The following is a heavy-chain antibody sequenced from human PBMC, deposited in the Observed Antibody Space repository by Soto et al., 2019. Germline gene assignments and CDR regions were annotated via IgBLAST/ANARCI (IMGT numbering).Heavy chain of an antibody. J-gene: IGHJ4*02. CDR3: ARNNWGIDF. CDR2: IDTEGGTI. D-gene: IGHD7-27*01. CDR1: GITFTSHW. V-gene: IGHV3-74*01. Sequence: EVQLVESGGGLVQPGGSLTLSCAASGITFTSHWMHWVRQGPGKGLMWVSRIDTEGGTIDYADSVEGRFTISRDNVKKMLYLQMSSLRADDTAVYYCARNNWGIDFWGQGVLVTVSS.